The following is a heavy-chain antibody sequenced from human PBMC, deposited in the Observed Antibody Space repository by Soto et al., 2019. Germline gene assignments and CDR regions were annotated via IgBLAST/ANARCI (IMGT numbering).Heavy chain of an antibody. V-gene: IGHV1-69*12. J-gene: IGHJ6*02. CDR3: ARYREGTYGMDV. CDR2: IIPIFGTA. Sequence: QVQLVQSGAEVKKPGSSVKVSCKASGGTFSSYAISWVRQAPGQGLEWMGGIIPIFGTANYAQKFQGRVTMXAXXSTSTAYMELSSLRSEDTAVYYCARYREGTYGMDVWGQGTTVTVSS. CDR1: GGTFSSYA.